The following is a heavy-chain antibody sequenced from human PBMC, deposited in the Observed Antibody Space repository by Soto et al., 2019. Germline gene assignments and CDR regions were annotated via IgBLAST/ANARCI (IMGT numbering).Heavy chain of an antibody. CDR3: ARDGQQLVPYGLDA. V-gene: IGHV3-33*01. J-gene: IGHJ6*02. D-gene: IGHD6-6*01. CDR2: IWADGSNV. Sequence: QVQLVESGGGVVQAGSSLRLSCAASGFTFSSHGIHWVRQAPGKGLEWVAFIWADGSNVEYADSVKGRFSNSRDSSKNTVDLQMTSLRAEDTAVYSCARDGQQLVPYGLDAWGQGTTVTVSS. CDR1: GFTFSSHG.